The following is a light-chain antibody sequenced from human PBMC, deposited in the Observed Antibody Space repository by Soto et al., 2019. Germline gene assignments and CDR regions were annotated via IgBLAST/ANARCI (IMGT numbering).Light chain of an antibody. V-gene: IGKV2-28*01. Sequence: DIVMTQSPLSLPVTPGERASISCRSSHSLLHSNGYNYFDWYVQKTGQSPQILIYLDSNRASGVPDRLSGSGSDTDFKLKISRVEAEDVGVYYCMKALQTPLTFGQGTRLEIK. CDR3: MKALQTPLT. J-gene: IGKJ5*01. CDR2: LDS. CDR1: HSLLHSNGYNY.